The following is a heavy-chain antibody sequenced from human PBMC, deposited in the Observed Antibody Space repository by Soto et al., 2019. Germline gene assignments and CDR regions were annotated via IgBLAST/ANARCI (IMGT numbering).Heavy chain of an antibody. Sequence: SVKVSCKASGGTFSSYAISWVRQAPGQGPEWMGGIIPIFGTANYAQKFQGRVTITADESTSTAYMELSSLRSEDTAVYYCARGPLGYCGGDCFNWYFDLWGRGTLVTVS. V-gene: IGHV1-69*13. D-gene: IGHD2-21*02. CDR2: IIPIFGTA. CDR3: ARGPLGYCGGDCFNWYFDL. CDR1: GGTFSSYA. J-gene: IGHJ2*01.